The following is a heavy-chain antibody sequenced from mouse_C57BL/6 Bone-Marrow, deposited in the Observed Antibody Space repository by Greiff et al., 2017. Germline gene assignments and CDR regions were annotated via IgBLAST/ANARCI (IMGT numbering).Heavy chain of an antibody. V-gene: IGHV1-81*01. Sequence: VQLQQSGAELARPGASVKLSCKASGYTFTSYGISWLKQRTGQGLEWIGEIYPRSGNTYYNEKFKGKATLTADKSSSTAYMELRSLTSEDSAVYFCARARYYYGSSPYAMDYWGQGTSVTVSS. CDR3: ARARYYYGSSPYAMDY. J-gene: IGHJ4*01. CDR2: IYPRSGNT. D-gene: IGHD1-1*01. CDR1: GYTFTSYG.